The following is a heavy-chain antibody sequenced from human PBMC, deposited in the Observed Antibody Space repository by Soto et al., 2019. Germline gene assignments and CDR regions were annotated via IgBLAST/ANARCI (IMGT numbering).Heavy chain of an antibody. D-gene: IGHD3-3*01. Sequence: QVQLVESGGGVVQPGRSLRLSCAASGFTFSSYAMHWVRQAPGKGLEWVAVISYDGSNKYYADSVKGRFTISRDNSKNTLYLQMNSLRAEVTAVYYCARDSDFWDVDYWGQGTLVTVSS. V-gene: IGHV3-30-3*01. J-gene: IGHJ4*02. CDR1: GFTFSSYA. CDR3: ARDSDFWDVDY. CDR2: ISYDGSNK.